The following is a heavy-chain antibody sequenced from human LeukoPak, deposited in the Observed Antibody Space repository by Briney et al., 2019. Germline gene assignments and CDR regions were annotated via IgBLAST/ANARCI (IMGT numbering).Heavy chain of an antibody. CDR2: IIPIFGIA. D-gene: IGHD2-8*01. CDR1: GGTISSFD. J-gene: IGHJ4*02. Sequence: AASVKVSCNASGGTISSFDISWVRHAPRQGLEWMGRIIPIFGIANYAQKFQGRVTITADKSTSTAYMELSSLRSEDTAVYYCARSDIVLMVYAIAPFDDGGEGTLVTVAS. V-gene: IGHV1-69*04. CDR3: ARSDIVLMVYAIAPFDD.